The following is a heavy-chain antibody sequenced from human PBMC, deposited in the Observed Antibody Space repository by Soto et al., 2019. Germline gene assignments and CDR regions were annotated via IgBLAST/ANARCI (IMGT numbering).Heavy chain of an antibody. CDR3: ARVVLTITRGAFDA. CDR1: GGSISSSHW. V-gene: IGHV4-4*02. J-gene: IGHJ3*01. D-gene: IGHD3-9*01. Sequence: QLQLQESGPGLVKPSGTLSLTCAVSGGSISSSHWWTWVRQSPGKGLEYIGEISHSGTSNSNPSPKGRVTLSVDKSKTHFSLTLASGTAADTAVFYCARVVLTITRGAFDAWGQGPLAIVSS. CDR2: ISHSGTS.